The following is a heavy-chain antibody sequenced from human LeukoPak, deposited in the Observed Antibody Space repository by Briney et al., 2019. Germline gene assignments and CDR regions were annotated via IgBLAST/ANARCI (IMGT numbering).Heavy chain of an antibody. Sequence: GGSLRLSCIASGFTFNTYTMSWVRQAPGEGLKWVSGIFVSGDTYYADSVKGRFTISRDNAKNSLYLQMNSLRAEDTAVYYCARDRSGYTFDDWGQGTLVTVSS. CDR1: GFTFNTYT. V-gene: IGHV3-21*01. J-gene: IGHJ4*02. D-gene: IGHD5-18*01. CDR3: ARDRSGYTFDD. CDR2: IFVSGDT.